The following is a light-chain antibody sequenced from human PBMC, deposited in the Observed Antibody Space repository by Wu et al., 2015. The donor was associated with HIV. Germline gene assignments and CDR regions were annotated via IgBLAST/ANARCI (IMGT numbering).Light chain of an antibody. V-gene: IGKV1-5*03. CDR2: RAS. CDR3: QQYHDSSPT. CDR1: QSISNS. J-gene: IGKJ4*01. Sequence: DIQMTQSPPSLSAFIGDRVTITCRASQSISNSLAWYQKETRESPKLLIYRASALESGVPSRFSGSGSETEFTLTVTRLQPDDFATYFCQQYHDSSPTFGGGTRV.